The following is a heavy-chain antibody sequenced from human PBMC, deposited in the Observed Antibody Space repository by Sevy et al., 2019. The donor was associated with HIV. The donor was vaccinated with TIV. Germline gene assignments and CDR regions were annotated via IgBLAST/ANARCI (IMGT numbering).Heavy chain of an antibody. D-gene: IGHD3-3*01. V-gene: IGHV4-39*01. CDR3: ASLTYYDFWSGYHVDYYGMDV. J-gene: IGHJ6*02. CDR1: GGSISSSSYY. Sequence: SETLSLTCTVSGGSISSSSYYWGWIRQPPGKGLEWIGSIYYSGSTYYNPSLKSRVTISVDTSKNQFSLKLSSVTAAETAVYYCASLTYYDFWSGYHVDYYGMDVWGQGTTVTVSS. CDR2: IYYSGST.